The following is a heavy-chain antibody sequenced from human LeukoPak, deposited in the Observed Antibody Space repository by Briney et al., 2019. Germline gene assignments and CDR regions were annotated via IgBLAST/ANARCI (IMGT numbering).Heavy chain of an antibody. V-gene: IGHV1-69*13. Sequence: ASVKVSCKAPGGTFSSYAISWVRQAPGQGLEWIGGIIPIFGTANYAQKFQGRVTITADESTSTAYMELSSLRSEDTAVYYCAREGSVGALRRVFDYWGQGTLVTVSS. J-gene: IGHJ4*02. D-gene: IGHD1-26*01. CDR2: IIPIFGTA. CDR1: GGTFSSYA. CDR3: AREGSVGALRRVFDY.